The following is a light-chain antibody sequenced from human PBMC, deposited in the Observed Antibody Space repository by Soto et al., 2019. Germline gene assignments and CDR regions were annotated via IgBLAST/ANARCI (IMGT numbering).Light chain of an antibody. V-gene: IGKV1-17*01. Sequence: IQLTQSPSSLSASVGDRVTISCRASQGIGNDLAWYQQKPGKAPRLLIFAASTLQSGVPSRFSGSGSGTDFTLTISSLQLEDFASYYCQQLNSYPLTFGGGPKVDIK. J-gene: IGKJ4*01. CDR1: QGIGND. CDR3: QQLNSYPLT. CDR2: AAS.